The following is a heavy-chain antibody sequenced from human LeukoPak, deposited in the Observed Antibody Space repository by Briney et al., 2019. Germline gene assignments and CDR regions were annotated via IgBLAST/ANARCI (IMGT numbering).Heavy chain of an antibody. D-gene: IGHD2-2*01. J-gene: IGHJ6*02. Sequence: ASVKVSCKDSGHTSTTYAIHWVRQAPGQGLEWMGWINAGNGNIKYSQKLQGRVTIIGDTSASTAYMELSSLRSEDTAVYYCARGYCSSTSCYMDVWGQGTTVT. V-gene: IGHV1-3*01. CDR1: GHTSTTYA. CDR3: ARGYCSSTSCYMDV. CDR2: INAGNGNI.